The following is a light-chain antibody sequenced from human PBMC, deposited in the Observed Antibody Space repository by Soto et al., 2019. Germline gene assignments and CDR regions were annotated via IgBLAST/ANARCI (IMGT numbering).Light chain of an antibody. Sequence: DIQMTQSPSALAASVGDRVTITCRASQGISNSLVWFQQKPGNVPRRLIYATSTLQSGVPSRFSGSGSGTEFTLASSSLQPEDFATYYCLQHNIFPYTVGQGTKLEIK. CDR1: QGISNS. CDR3: LQHNIFPYT. J-gene: IGKJ2*01. CDR2: ATS. V-gene: IGKV1-17*03.